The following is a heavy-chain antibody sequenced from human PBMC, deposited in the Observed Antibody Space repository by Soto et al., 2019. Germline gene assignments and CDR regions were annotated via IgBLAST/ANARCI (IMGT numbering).Heavy chain of an antibody. CDR1: GGSISSYY. D-gene: IGHD5-12*01. CDR2: IYYSGST. V-gene: IGHV4-59*01. Sequence: SSETLSLTCTVSGGSISSYYWSWIRQPPGKGLEWIGYIYYSGSTNYNPSLKSRVTISVDTSKNQFSLKLSSVTAADTAVYYCARVTLQWLRARWFDPWGQGTLVTVSS. CDR3: ARVTLQWLRARWFDP. J-gene: IGHJ5*02.